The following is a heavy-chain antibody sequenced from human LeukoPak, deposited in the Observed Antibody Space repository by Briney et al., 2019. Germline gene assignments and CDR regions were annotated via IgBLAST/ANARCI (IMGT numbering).Heavy chain of an antibody. J-gene: IGHJ4*02. CDR2: IKQDGSEK. V-gene: IGHV3-7*01. CDR1: GFTFSSYW. Sequence: QSGGSLRLSCAASGFTFSSYWMSWVRQAPGKGPEWVANIKQDGSEKYYVDSVKGRFTISRDNAKNSLYLQMNSLRAEDTAVYYCARDDSSGLTGSDYWGQGTLVTVSS. CDR3: ARDDSSGLTGSDY. D-gene: IGHD3-22*01.